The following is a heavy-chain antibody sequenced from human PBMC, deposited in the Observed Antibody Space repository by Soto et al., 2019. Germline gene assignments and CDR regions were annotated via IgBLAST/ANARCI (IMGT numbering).Heavy chain of an antibody. V-gene: IGHV3-23*01. D-gene: IGHD6-13*01. CDR2: ISGSGGST. Sequence: LRLSCAASGFTFSSYAMSWVRQAPGKGLEWVSAISGSGGSTYYADSVKGRFTISRDNSKNTLYLQMNSLRAEDTAVYYCAKDRERPVLRWFDPWGQGTLVTVSS. CDR1: GFTFSSYA. CDR3: AKDRERPVLRWFDP. J-gene: IGHJ5*02.